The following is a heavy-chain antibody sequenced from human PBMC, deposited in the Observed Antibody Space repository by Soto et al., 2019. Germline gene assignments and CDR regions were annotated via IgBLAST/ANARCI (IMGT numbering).Heavy chain of an antibody. D-gene: IGHD3-3*01. CDR3: AKDRAIFGVVIPNPFDY. V-gene: IGHV3-23*01. CDR1: GFTFSSYA. Sequence: SLRLSCAASGFTFSSYAMSWVRQAPGKGLEWVSAISGSGGSTYYADSVKGRFTISRDNSKNTLYLQMNSLRAEDTAVYYCAKDRAIFGVVIPNPFDYWGQGTLVTVSS. CDR2: ISGSGGST. J-gene: IGHJ4*02.